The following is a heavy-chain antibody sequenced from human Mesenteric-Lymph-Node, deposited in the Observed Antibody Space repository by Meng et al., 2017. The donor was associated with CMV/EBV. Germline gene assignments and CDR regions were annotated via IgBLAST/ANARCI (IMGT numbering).Heavy chain of an antibody. CDR3: ARPHYYGSGSSPWFDP. J-gene: IGHJ5*02. CDR1: GGSISSSSYY. Sequence: QRWLQESGTGLVKPLENLYLTGTDSGGSISSSSYYGGWIRQPPGKGPEWIGRIYYSGSTYYNPSLKSRVTISVDTSKNQFSLKLSSVTAADTAVYYCARPHYYGSGSSPWFDPLGQGTLVTVSS. V-gene: IGHV4-39*01. CDR2: IYYSGST. D-gene: IGHD3-10*01.